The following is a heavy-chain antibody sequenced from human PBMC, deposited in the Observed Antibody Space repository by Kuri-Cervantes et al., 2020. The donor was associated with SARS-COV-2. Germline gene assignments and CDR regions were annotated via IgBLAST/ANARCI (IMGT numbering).Heavy chain of an antibody. CDR1: KFTFEDFA. V-gene: IGHV3-9*01. CDR2: ISWNSGSI. CDR3: AKSGIVGAWGGLGYYFDY. D-gene: IGHD3-22*01. Sequence: GGSLRLSCAASKFTFEDFAMHWVRQAPGKGLEWVSGISWNSGSIGYADSVEGQFTISRDNAKNSLYLQMNSLRAEDTALYYCAKSGIVGAWGGLGYYFDYWGQGTLVTVSS. J-gene: IGHJ4*02.